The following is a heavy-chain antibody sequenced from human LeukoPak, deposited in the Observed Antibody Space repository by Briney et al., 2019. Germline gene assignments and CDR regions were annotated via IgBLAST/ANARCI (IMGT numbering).Heavy chain of an antibody. Sequence: GGSLRLSCAASGFTFSSYSMNWVRQAPGKGLEWVSSISSSSSYIYYADSVKGRFTISRDNAKNSLYLQMNSLRAEDTAVYYCARDVSDCSSTSCYTGDVRGQGTTVTVSS. D-gene: IGHD2-2*02. CDR2: ISSSSSYI. CDR3: ARDVSDCSSTSCYTGDV. V-gene: IGHV3-21*01. J-gene: IGHJ6*02. CDR1: GFTFSSYS.